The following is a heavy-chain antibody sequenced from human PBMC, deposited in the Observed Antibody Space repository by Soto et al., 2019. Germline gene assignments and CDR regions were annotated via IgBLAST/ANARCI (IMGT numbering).Heavy chain of an antibody. CDR3: AKKKGPQGGAFDI. CDR2: ISGSGGST. V-gene: IGHV3-23*01. Sequence: EVKLLESGGGLVQPGGSLRLSCAASGFTFSSYAMSWVRQAPGKGLEWVSAISGSGGSTYYADSVKGRFTISRDNSKNTLYLQMNSLRAEDTAVYYCAKKKGPQGGAFDIWGQGTMVTVSS. CDR1: GFTFSSYA. J-gene: IGHJ3*02.